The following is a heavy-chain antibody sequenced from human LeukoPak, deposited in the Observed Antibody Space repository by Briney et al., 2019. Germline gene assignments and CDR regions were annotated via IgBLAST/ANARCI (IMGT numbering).Heavy chain of an antibody. J-gene: IGHJ4*02. CDR1: GFTFSSYA. Sequence: GGSLRLSCAASGFTFSSYAMSWVRQAPGKGLEWVSVISGGGGSTYYADSVKGRFTISRDSSKNTLYLQMNSLRDEDTAVYYCAKHYDSSGYYSRRHLDYWGQGTLVTVSS. CDR2: ISGGGGST. V-gene: IGHV3-23*01. D-gene: IGHD3-22*01. CDR3: AKHYDSSGYYSRRHLDY.